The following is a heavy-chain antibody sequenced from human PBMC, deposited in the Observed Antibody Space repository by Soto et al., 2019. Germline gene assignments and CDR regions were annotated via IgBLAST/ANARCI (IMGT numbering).Heavy chain of an antibody. CDR2: INPNSGGT. CDR1: GYTFTGYY. Sequence: ASVKVSCKASGYTFTGYYMHWVRQAPGQGLEWMGWINPNSGGTNYAQKFQGWVTMTRDTSISTAYMELSRLRSDDTAVYYCARDSIKQLVGGMDVWGQGTTVTVSS. V-gene: IGHV1-2*04. D-gene: IGHD6-6*01. J-gene: IGHJ6*02. CDR3: ARDSIKQLVGGMDV.